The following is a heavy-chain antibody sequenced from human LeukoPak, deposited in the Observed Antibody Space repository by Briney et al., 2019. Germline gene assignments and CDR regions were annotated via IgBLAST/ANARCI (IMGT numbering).Heavy chain of an antibody. CDR1: GYTFTSYY. V-gene: IGHV1-46*01. CDR3: ARVKTESGGWGVATIRYSYYYMDV. D-gene: IGHD3-16*01. J-gene: IGHJ6*03. CDR2: INPSGGST. Sequence: ASVNVSCKASGYTFTSYYMHWVRQAPGQGLEWMGIINPSGGSTIYAQKFQGRVTMTRDMSTSTLYMELSSLRSEDTAVYYCARVKTESGGWGVATIRYSYYYMDVWGKGTTVTVSS.